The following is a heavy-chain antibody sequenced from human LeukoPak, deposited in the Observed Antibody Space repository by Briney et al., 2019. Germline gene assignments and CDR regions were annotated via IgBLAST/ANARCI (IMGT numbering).Heavy chain of an antibody. V-gene: IGHV3-30*03. CDR1: GCTFSSYG. CDR3: ARDHCSSTNCPPYFDY. Sequence: GGSLRLSCAASGCTFSSYGMHRVRQAPGKGLEWVAVISYDGSNKYYADSVKGRFTISRDNSKNTLYLQMNSLRAEDTAVYYCARDHCSSTNCPPYFDYWGQGTLVTVSS. CDR2: ISYDGSNK. J-gene: IGHJ4*02. D-gene: IGHD2-2*01.